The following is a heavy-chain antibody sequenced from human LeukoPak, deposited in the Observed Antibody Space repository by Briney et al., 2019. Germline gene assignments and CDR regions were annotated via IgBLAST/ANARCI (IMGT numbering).Heavy chain of an antibody. Sequence: SVKVSCKASGGTFSSYAISWVRQAPGQALEWMGRIIPIFGTANYAQKFQGRVTITTDESTSTAYMELSSLRSEDTAVYYCAREIRYFDWLVPYYFDYWGQGTLVTVSS. CDR2: IIPIFGTA. CDR1: GGTFSSYA. CDR3: AREIRYFDWLVPYYFDY. V-gene: IGHV1-69*05. D-gene: IGHD3-9*01. J-gene: IGHJ4*02.